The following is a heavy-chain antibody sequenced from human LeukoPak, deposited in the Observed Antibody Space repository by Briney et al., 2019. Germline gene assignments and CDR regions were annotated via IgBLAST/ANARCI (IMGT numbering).Heavy chain of an antibody. Sequence: GASVKVSCKASGYTFTSYDINWVRQATGQGLEWMGWMNPNSGNTGYAQKFQGRVTMTRNTSISTAYMELSSLRAEDTAVYYCAKDPSYNWNYLTYWGQGTLVTVSS. CDR3: AKDPSYNWNYLTY. J-gene: IGHJ4*02. CDR1: GYTFTSYD. CDR2: MNPNSGNT. D-gene: IGHD1-20*01. V-gene: IGHV1-8*01.